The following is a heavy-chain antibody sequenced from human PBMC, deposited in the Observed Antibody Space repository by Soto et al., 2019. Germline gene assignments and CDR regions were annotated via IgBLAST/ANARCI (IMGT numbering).Heavy chain of an antibody. CDR3: TRHLGDGYNSIDY. Sequence: PGESLKISCKGSGYSFTSYWIGWVRQMPGKGLEWMGIIFPGDSDTRYNQYLQSQVTISADKSISTDFLQWSSLKTSETAINYCTRHLGDGYNSIDYWGQGTLVTVSS. J-gene: IGHJ4*02. V-gene: IGHV5-51*01. CDR1: GYSFTSYW. D-gene: IGHD5-12*01. CDR2: IFPGDSDT.